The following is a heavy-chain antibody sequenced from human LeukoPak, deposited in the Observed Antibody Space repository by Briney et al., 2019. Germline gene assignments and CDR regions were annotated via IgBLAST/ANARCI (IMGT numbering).Heavy chain of an antibody. D-gene: IGHD4-11*01. CDR3: ARDLSSSSNYVDGTFDF. J-gene: IGHJ3*01. Sequence: PSETLSLTCTVSGYSISSGYYWGWIRQPPGKGLGWIGSIYHSGSTYYNPSLKSRVTISLGTSKNQFSLKLSSVTAADTAVYYCARDLSSSSNYVDGTFDFWGQGTLVTVSS. CDR1: GYSISSGYY. V-gene: IGHV4-38-2*02. CDR2: IYHSGST.